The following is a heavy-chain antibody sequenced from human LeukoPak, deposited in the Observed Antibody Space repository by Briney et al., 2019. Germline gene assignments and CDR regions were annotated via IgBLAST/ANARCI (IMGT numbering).Heavy chain of an antibody. J-gene: IGHJ6*02. CDR2: ISGSGGSS. V-gene: IGHV3-23*01. CDR1: GFTFSSYA. D-gene: IGHD1-26*01. CDR3: AKEVVLGESNYFYYGMDV. Sequence: GGSLRLSCAASGFTFSSYAMSWVRQAPGKGLEWVSAISGSGGSSYYADSVKGRFTISRDSSQNTLHLEMNSLRAEDTAVYYCAKEVVLGESNYFYYGMDVWGQGTTVTVSS.